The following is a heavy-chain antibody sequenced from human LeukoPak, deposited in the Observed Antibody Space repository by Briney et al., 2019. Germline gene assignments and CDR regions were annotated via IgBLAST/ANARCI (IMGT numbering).Heavy chain of an antibody. CDR3: AREDNLGDYYNFYMDV. CDR1: GFTFSSYS. Sequence: PGESLRLSCAASGFTFSSYSMNCVRQAPGKGLEWVSYISRRSSNIYYADSVKGRFTITRDDAKNSLYLQMNSLRAEDTAAYYCAREDNLGDYYNFYMDVWGKGTTVSVSS. D-gene: IGHD1-1*01. J-gene: IGHJ6*03. V-gene: IGHV3-48*01. CDR2: ISRRSSNI.